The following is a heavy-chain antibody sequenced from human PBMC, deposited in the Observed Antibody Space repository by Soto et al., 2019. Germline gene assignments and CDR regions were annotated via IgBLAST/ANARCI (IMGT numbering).Heavy chain of an antibody. CDR3: ARGGYYDSSGARNYHYYGMDV. CDR1: GYSFSSYG. V-gene: IGHV1-18*01. Sequence: QAQLVQSGAEVKKPGASVKVSCKASGYSFSSYGITWVRQAPGQGLEWLGWISPYNDDTKYAQRLQGRVTMTTDTSTRTAYMDIRGLRSDDTAIYDCARGGYYDSSGARNYHYYGMDVWGQGTTVTVSS. CDR2: ISPYNDDT. D-gene: IGHD3-22*01. J-gene: IGHJ6*02.